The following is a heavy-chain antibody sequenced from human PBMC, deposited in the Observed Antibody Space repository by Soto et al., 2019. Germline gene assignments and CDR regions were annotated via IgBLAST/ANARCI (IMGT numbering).Heavy chain of an antibody. V-gene: IGHV4-39*01. CDR3: ARRAVADTYWYFDL. J-gene: IGHJ2*01. CDR1: GGSISSSSYY. CDR2: IYYSGST. Sequence: QLQLQESGPGLVKPSETLSLTCTVSGGSISSSSYYWGWIRQPPGKGLEWIGSIYYSGSTYYNPSLKSRVTISVDTSKNQFSLKLSSVTAADTAVYYCARRAVADTYWYFDLWGRGTLVTVSS. D-gene: IGHD6-19*01.